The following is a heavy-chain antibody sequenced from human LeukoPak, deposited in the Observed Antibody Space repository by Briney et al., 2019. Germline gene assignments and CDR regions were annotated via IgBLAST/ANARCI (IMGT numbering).Heavy chain of an antibody. J-gene: IGHJ6*03. CDR2: INPSGGST. Sequence: ASVKVSCKASGYTFTSYYMHWVRQAPGQGLEWMGIINPSGGSTSYAQKFQGRVTMTRDTSTSTVYMELSSLRSDDTAVYYCARVALDNRIAARQGHYYYMDVWGKGTTVTVSS. CDR3: ARVALDNRIAARQGHYYYMDV. D-gene: IGHD6-6*01. V-gene: IGHV1-46*01. CDR1: GYTFTSYY.